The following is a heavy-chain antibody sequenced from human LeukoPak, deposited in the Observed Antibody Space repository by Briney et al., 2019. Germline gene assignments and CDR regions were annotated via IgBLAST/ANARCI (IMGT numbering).Heavy chain of an antibody. J-gene: IGHJ4*02. CDR2: IYPRDSYS. CDR1: GYSFTNYW. CDR3: ARQPNPDFDY. Sequence: GESLKISCKGSGYSFTNYWIGWVRQMPGKGLEWMGIIYPRDSYSRYSPSFQGQVTVSVDKSINTAYLHWSSLKASDTAMYYCARQPNPDFDYWGQGTLVTVSS. V-gene: IGHV5-51*01.